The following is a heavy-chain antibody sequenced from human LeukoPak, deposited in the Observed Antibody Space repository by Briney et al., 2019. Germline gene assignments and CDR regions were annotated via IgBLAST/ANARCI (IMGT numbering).Heavy chain of an antibody. Sequence: PGGSLRLSCAASGLTFKNYALHWVRQVPGKGLEWLALISYDGSQKYYADSVKGRFSISRDNSKNTVYLQMNSLRVDDTAVYFCARGEQEATNDDFWRQGTLVTVSS. CDR2: ISYDGSQK. J-gene: IGHJ4*02. V-gene: IGHV3-30*04. CDR1: GLTFKNYA. CDR3: ARGEQEATNDDF. D-gene: IGHD1-26*01.